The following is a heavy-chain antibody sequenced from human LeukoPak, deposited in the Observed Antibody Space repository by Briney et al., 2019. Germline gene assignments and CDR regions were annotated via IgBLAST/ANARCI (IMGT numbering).Heavy chain of an antibody. J-gene: IGHJ4*02. CDR2: INSDGSST. V-gene: IGHV3-74*01. Sequence: GGSLRLSCAASGFTFSSYWMHWVRQAPGKGLVWVSRINSDGSSTSYADSVKGRFTISRDNAKNTLYLQMNSLRAEDTAVYYCARGGYYDSSGHRCLGYWGQGTLVTVSS. D-gene: IGHD3-22*01. CDR1: GFTFSSYW. CDR3: ARGGYYDSSGHRCLGY.